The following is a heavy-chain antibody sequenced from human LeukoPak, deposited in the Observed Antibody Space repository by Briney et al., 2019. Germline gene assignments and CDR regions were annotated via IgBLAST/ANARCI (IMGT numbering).Heavy chain of an antibody. CDR1: GGSFSGYY. CDR3: ARFNLYGSGPLASHFDY. Sequence: SETLSLTCAVYGGSFSGYYWSWIRQPPGKGLEWIGEINHSGSTNYNPSLKSRVTISVDTSKNQFSLKLTSVTAADSAVYYCARFNLYGSGPLASHFDYWGQGTLVTVSS. D-gene: IGHD3-10*01. CDR2: INHSGST. V-gene: IGHV4-34*01. J-gene: IGHJ4*02.